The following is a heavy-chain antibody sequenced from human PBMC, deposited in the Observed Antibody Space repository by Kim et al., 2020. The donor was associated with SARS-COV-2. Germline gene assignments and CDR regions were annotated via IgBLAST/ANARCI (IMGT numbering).Heavy chain of an antibody. J-gene: IGHJ5*02. Sequence: SETLSLTCTVSGGSISSSSYYWGWIRQPPGKGLEWIGSIYYSGSTYYNPSLKSRVTISVDTSKNQFSLKLSSVTAADTAVYYCARHRHYDSSGSRWFDPWGQGTLVTVSS. CDR2: IYYSGST. CDR3: ARHRHYDSSGSRWFDP. CDR1: GGSISSSSYY. V-gene: IGHV4-39*01. D-gene: IGHD3-22*01.